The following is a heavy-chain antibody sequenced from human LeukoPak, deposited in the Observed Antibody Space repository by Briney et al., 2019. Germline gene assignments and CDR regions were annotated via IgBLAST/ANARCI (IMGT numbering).Heavy chain of an antibody. CDR1: GFAFGTYA. V-gene: IGHV3-23*01. CDR3: ARDPYNTILYRLAH. Sequence: GGSLTLSCAGSGFAFGTYAMRWVRQAPGVGLEWVSSISADGQVTYYADSVEGRFTVSRDNSKSTLYLQLNSLRAEDTATYYCARDPYNTILYRLAHWGQGTLVTVSS. J-gene: IGHJ4*02. D-gene: IGHD3-10*01. CDR2: ISADGQVT.